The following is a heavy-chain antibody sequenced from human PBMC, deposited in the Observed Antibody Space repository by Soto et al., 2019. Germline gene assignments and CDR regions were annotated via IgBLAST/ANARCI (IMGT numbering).Heavy chain of an antibody. D-gene: IGHD1-1*01. CDR3: ARGGHILATTRNRDY. Sequence: GASVKVSCKASGYTFTSYYMHWVRQAPGQGLEWMGIINPSGGSTSYAQKFQGRVTMTRDTSTSTVYMELSSLRSEDTAVYYCARGGHILATTRNRDYWGQDTRGTVSS. CDR1: GYTFTSYY. CDR2: INPSGGST. V-gene: IGHV1-46*03. J-gene: IGHJ4*02.